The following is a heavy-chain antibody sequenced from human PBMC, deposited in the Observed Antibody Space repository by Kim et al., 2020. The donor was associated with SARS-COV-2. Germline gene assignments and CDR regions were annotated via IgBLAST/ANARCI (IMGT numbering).Heavy chain of an antibody. CDR1: GFTFSSYS. D-gene: IGHD2-15*01. V-gene: IGHV3-48*02. J-gene: IGHJ6*02. CDR3: ARDRRYCSGGSCYSYSYGMDV. Sequence: GGSLRLSCAASGFTFSSYSMNWVRQAPGKGLEWVSYISSSSSTIYYADSVKGRFTISRDNAKNSLYLQMNSLRDEDTAVYYCARDRRYCSGGSCYSYSYGMDVWGQGTTVTVSS. CDR2: ISSSSSTI.